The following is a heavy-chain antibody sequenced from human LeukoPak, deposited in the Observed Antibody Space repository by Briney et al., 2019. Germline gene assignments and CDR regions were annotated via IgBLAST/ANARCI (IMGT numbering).Heavy chain of an antibody. D-gene: IGHD1-26*01. CDR1: GYTFTSYG. CDR2: ISAYNGNT. V-gene: IGHV1-18*01. J-gene: IGHJ4*02. CDR3: ATESPLVGATPFDY. Sequence: ASVKVSCKASGYTFTSYGISWVRQAPGQGLEWMGWISAYNGNTNYAQKLQGRVTMTTDTSTSTAYMELRSLRSEDTAVYYCATESPLVGATPFDYWGQGTLVTVSS.